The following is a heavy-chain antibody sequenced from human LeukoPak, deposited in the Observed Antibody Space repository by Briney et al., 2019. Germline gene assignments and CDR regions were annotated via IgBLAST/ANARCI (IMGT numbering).Heavy chain of an antibody. CDR2: IYTSGYS. CDR1: GGSISGSY. J-gene: IGHJ4*02. CDR3: AKEFHY. V-gene: IGHV4-4*07. Sequence: SETLSLTCTVSGGSISGSYLTWIRQPAGKGLEWIGRIYTSGYSNYNPSLKSRPTMSLDTSKNQFSLKLSSVTAADTAVYYCAKEFHYWGQGTLVTVSS.